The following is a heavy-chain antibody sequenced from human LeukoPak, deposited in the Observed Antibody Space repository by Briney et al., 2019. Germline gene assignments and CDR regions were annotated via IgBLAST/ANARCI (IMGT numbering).Heavy chain of an antibody. CDR1: GYSFTSHW. J-gene: IGHJ4*02. D-gene: IGHD6-6*01. V-gene: IGHV5-51*01. CDR3: ARHRSDSSSSPIDY. Sequence: GESLKISCKGSGYSFTSHWIGWVRQMPGKGLEWMVIINPSDSDTRYCPSFQGQVTISADKSISTAYLQWTSLKGSDTAMYYCARHRSDSSSSPIDYWGQGTLVTVSS. CDR2: INPSDSDT.